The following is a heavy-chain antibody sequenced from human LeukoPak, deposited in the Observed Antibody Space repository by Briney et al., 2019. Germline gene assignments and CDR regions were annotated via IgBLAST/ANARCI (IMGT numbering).Heavy chain of an antibody. V-gene: IGHV3-30*02. Sequence: GGSLRLSCAASGFTFSSYGMHWVRQAPGKGLEWVAFIRYDGSNKYYADSVKGRFTISRDNSKNTLYLQMNSLRAEDTAVYYCAKAYSPSGAHSPDDYWGQGTLVTVSS. CDR3: AKAYSPSGAHSPDDY. CDR1: GFTFSSYG. J-gene: IGHJ4*02. D-gene: IGHD2-21*01. CDR2: IRYDGSNK.